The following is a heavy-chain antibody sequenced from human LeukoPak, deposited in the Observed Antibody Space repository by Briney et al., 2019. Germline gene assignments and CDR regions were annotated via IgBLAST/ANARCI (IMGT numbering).Heavy chain of an antibody. Sequence: KPSETLSLTCTVSGGSITGYYWSWIRQPAGKGLEWIGRIYSSGSTNYNPSLKSRVTISVDRSKNQFSLKLDSVTAADTALYHCARDLYGYASDWHRGYYSDYWGQGTLVTVSS. J-gene: IGHJ4*02. CDR2: IYSSGST. CDR3: ARDLYGYASDWHRGYYSDY. D-gene: IGHD2-2*01. CDR1: GGSITGYY. V-gene: IGHV4-4*07.